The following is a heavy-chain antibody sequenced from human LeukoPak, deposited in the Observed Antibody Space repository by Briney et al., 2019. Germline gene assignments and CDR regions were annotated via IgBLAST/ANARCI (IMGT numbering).Heavy chain of an antibody. V-gene: IGHV3-23*01. CDR1: GFTFNTYA. D-gene: IGHD3-3*02. CDR2: VGGSDDTA. Sequence: GGSLRLSCAASGFTFNTYAMSWVRQAPGRGLEWVSSVGGSDDTANYAASVTGRFTISRDNSKTSVYLQMGNLGAEDTAIYYCAKKSFSTGAFDIWGQGTMVTVSS. J-gene: IGHJ3*02. CDR3: AKKSFSTGAFDI.